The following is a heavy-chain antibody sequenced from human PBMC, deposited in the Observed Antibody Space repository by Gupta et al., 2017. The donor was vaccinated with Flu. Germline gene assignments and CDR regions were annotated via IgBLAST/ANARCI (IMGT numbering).Heavy chain of an antibody. V-gene: IGHV1-69*01. D-gene: IGHD3-3*01. J-gene: IGHJ6*02. CDR1: GSTFSNHA. CDR2: IIPMFGAT. CDR3: GRANLGVVPATAGDPGNSSSALDV. Sequence: QVQLEQSGAEVTQPGSSVTVSCKASGSTFSNHAISWVRQAPGQGLEWMGGIIPMFGATNYAQKFQDSVTIIVDESTSTAHMELSSLRSEDTALSSCGRANLGVVPATAGDPGNSSSALDVWGQGTAVTVSS.